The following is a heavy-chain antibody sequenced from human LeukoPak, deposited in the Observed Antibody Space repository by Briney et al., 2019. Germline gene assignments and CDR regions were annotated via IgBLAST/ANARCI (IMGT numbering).Heavy chain of an antibody. V-gene: IGHV1-2*02. Sequence: ASVKVSRKASGYTFTGYYMHWVRQAPGQELEWMGWINPNSGGTNYAQKFQGRVTMTRDTSISTAYMELSRLRSDDTAVYYCARVVDTMIVVENYYFDYWGQGTLVTVSS. CDR2: INPNSGGT. J-gene: IGHJ4*02. CDR3: ARVVDTMIVVENYYFDY. D-gene: IGHD3-22*01. CDR1: GYTFTGYY.